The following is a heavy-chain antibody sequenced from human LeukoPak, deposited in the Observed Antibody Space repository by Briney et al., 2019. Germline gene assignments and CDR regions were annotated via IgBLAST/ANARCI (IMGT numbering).Heavy chain of an antibody. Sequence: GGSLRLSCAASGFDFDFYWLSWVRQAPGKGPEWVANIKRDGSDRNYVDSVRGRFTIFRDNAKKSLFLQMSGLRVEDTGMYYCGAATLSWGQGTLVTVSS. CDR1: GFDFDFYW. CDR2: IKRDGSDR. V-gene: IGHV3-7*01. J-gene: IGHJ5*02. CDR3: GAATLS. D-gene: IGHD6-25*01.